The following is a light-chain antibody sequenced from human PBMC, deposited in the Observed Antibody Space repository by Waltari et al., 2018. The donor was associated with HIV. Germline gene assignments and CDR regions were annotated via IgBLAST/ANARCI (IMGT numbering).Light chain of an antibody. Sequence: EIVTTQSPATLSASPGEQATLSCRASQSVSSNLSWYRQKPGQAPGLLIYGASTRAAGIPARFSGSGAGREFTLSISSLQSEDFAVYYCQQYHNWPRTFGQGTKVEI. CDR3: QQYHNWPRT. CDR1: QSVSSN. J-gene: IGKJ1*01. V-gene: IGKV3-15*01. CDR2: GAS.